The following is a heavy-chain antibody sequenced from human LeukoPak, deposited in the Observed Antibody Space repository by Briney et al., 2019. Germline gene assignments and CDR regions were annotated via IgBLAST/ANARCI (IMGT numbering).Heavy chain of an antibody. CDR2: INPNSGGT. V-gene: IGHV1-2*02. Sequence: ASVKVSCKASGYTFTGYYMHWVRQAPGQGLEWMGWINPNSGGTNYAQKFQGRVTMTRDTSISTAYMELSRLRSDDTAVYYCAREGIVGALNWFDPWGQGTLVTVSS. CDR1: GYTFTGYY. CDR3: AREGIVGALNWFDP. J-gene: IGHJ5*02. D-gene: IGHD1-26*01.